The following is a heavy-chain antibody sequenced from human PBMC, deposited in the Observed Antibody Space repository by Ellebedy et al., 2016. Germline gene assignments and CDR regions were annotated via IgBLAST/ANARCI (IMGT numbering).Heavy chain of an antibody. CDR3: AREEGRGAAAGTVPPLDL. J-gene: IGHJ4*02. CDR2: ISSSSSTI. CDR1: GFTFSSYS. V-gene: IGHV3-48*04. D-gene: IGHD6-13*01. Sequence: GESLKISXAASGFTFSSYSMNWVRQAPGKGLEWVSYISSSSSTIYYADSVKGRFTIARDNAKNSLYLQMNSLRAEDTAVYYCAREEGRGAAAGTVPPLDLWGQGTLVTVSS.